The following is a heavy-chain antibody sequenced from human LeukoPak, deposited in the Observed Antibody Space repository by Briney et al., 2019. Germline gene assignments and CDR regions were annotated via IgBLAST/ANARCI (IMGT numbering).Heavy chain of an antibody. CDR3: ARDVRAMVYSGYYYGMDV. CDR1: GGSISSGGYY. Sequence: SETLSLTCTVSGGSISSGGYYWSWIRQHPGKGLEWIGYIYYSGSTYYNPSLKSRVTISVDTSKNQFSLKLSSVTAADTAVYYCARDVRAMVYSGYYYGMDVWGQGTTVTVSS. J-gene: IGHJ6*02. V-gene: IGHV4-31*03. CDR2: IYYSGST. D-gene: IGHD5-18*01.